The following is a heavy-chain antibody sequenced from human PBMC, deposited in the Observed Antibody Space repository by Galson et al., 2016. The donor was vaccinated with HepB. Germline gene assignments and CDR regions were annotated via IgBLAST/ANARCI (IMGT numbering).Heavy chain of an antibody. CDR2: ISYDGNKE. CDR1: GFRFTYYG. Sequence: SLRLSCAASGFRFTYYGLHWVRQAPGKGLEWVAVISYDGNKEYYADSVKGRFTIFRDNPKTTVYLEMNSLRVEDTAVYYCAKDSILGATAGFYGIDVWGQETTVTVSS. CDR3: AKDSILGATAGFYGIDV. D-gene: IGHD1-26*01. J-gene: IGHJ6*02. V-gene: IGHV3-30*18.